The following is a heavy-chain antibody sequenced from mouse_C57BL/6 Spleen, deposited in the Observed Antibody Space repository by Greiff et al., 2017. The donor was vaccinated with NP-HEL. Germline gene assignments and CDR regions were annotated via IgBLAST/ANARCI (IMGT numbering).Heavy chain of an antibody. J-gene: IGHJ3*01. V-gene: IGHV1-82*01. Sequence: VQLQESGPELVKPGASVKISCKASGYAFSSSWMNWVKQRPGKGLEWIGRIYPGDGDTNYNGKFKGKATLTADESSSTAYMQLSSLTSEDSAVYFCARKRGSSGSFAYWGQGTLVTVSA. CDR2: IYPGDGDT. CDR3: ARKRGSSGSFAY. D-gene: IGHD3-2*02. CDR1: GYAFSSSW.